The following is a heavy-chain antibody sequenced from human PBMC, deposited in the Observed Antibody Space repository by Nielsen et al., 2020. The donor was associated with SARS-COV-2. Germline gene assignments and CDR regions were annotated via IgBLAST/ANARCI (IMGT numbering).Heavy chain of an antibody. J-gene: IGHJ2*01. V-gene: IGHV3-9*01. CDR2: ISWNSGSI. D-gene: IGHD6-13*01. Sequence: GGSLRLSCAASGFTFDDYAMHWVRQAPGKGLEWVSGISWNSGSIGYADSVKGRFTISRDNAKNSLYLQMNSLRAEDTALYYCAKVLYSSSWYTMYFDLWGRGTLVTVSS. CDR1: GFTFDDYA. CDR3: AKVLYSSSWYTMYFDL.